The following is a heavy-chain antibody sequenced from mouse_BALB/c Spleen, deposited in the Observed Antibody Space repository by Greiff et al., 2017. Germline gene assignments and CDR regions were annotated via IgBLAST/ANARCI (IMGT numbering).Heavy chain of an antibody. V-gene: IGHV5-4*02. Sequence: EVMLVESGGGLVKPGGSLKLSCAASGFTFSDYYMYWVRQTPEKGLEWVATISDGGSYTYYPDSVKGRFTISRDNAKNNLYLQMSSLKSEDTAMYYCANGACDYYYAMDYWGQGTSVTVSS. CDR2: ISDGGSYT. CDR1: GFTFSDYY. CDR3: ANGACDYYYAMDY. D-gene: IGHD2-4*01. J-gene: IGHJ4*01.